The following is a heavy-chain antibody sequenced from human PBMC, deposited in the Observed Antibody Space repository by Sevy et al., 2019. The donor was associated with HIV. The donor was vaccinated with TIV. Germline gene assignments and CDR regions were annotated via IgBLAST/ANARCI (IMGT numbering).Heavy chain of an antibody. CDR3: ATKGVAVDAFDI. CDR1: DDSIDSYGSY. J-gene: IGHJ3*02. CDR2: IYYTGTT. V-gene: IGHV4-39*01. Sequence: SETLSLTCSVSDDSIDSYGSYWGWIRQPPGKGLEWIGSIYYTGTTYYNPSLKSRATISVDTSKNEFSLKMTSVTAADTAVYYCATKGVAVDAFDIRGQGTMVTVSS. D-gene: IGHD5-12*01.